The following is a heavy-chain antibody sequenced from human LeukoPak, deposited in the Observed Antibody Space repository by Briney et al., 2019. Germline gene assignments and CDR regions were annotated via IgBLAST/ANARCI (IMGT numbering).Heavy chain of an antibody. J-gene: IGHJ3*02. CDR2: IYYSGST. CDR1: GGSINNHY. Sequence: PSETLSLTCTVSGGSINNHYWSWIRQPPGKGLEWIGYIYYSGSTNYNPPFKSRATISVDTSKNQFSLKLSSVTAADTAVYYCARHLRATDAFDIWGQGTMVTVPS. CDR3: ARHLRATDAFDI. V-gene: IGHV4-59*08.